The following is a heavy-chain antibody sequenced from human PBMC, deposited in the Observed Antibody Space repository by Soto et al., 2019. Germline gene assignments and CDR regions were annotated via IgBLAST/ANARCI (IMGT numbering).Heavy chain of an antibody. V-gene: IGHV4-59*01. J-gene: IGHJ4*02. CDR2: IYYSGST. D-gene: IGHD3-10*01. Sequence: SETLSLTCTVSGGSISSYYWSWIRQPPGKGLEWIWYIYYSGSTNYNPSLKSRVTISVDTSKNQFSLKLSSVTAADTAVYYCARDGGLWFGELLTYFDYWGQGTLVTVSS. CDR3: ARDGGLWFGELLTYFDY. CDR1: GGSISSYY.